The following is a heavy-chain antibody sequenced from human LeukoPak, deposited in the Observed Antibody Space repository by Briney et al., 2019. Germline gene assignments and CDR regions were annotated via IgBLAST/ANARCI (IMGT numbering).Heavy chain of an antibody. D-gene: IGHD3-22*01. CDR2: IYSGGST. J-gene: IGHJ4*02. CDR1: GFTVSRNY. Sequence: PGGSLRLSCAASGFTVSRNYMSWVRQAPGKGLERVSVIYSGGSTYYADSVKGRFTISRDNSKNTLYLQMNSLRAEDTAVYYCAREFPASYYYDSSGYYFDYWGQGTLVTVSS. V-gene: IGHV3-53*01. CDR3: AREFPASYYYDSSGYYFDY.